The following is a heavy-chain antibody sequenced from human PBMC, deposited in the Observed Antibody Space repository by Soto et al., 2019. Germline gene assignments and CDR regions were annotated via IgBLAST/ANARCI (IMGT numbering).Heavy chain of an antibody. J-gene: IGHJ6*02. Sequence: SVKVSCKASGGTFSSYTISWVRQAPGQGLEWMGRIIPILGIANYAQKFQGRVTITADKSTSTAYMELSSLRSEDTAVYYCARDQIVQAIVWGVIIRPDYYYYGMDVWGQGTTVTVSS. D-gene: IGHD3-10*01. CDR2: IIPILGIA. CDR1: GGTFSSYT. V-gene: IGHV1-69*04. CDR3: ARDQIVQAIVWGVIIRPDYYYYGMDV.